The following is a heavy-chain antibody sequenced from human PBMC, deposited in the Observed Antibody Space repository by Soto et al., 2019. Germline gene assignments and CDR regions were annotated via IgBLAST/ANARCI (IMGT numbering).Heavy chain of an antibody. V-gene: IGHV4-31*02. D-gene: IGHD3-10*01. J-gene: IGHJ2*01. CDR3: ASAVRTLVYWYFDL. Sequence: WTWIRQHPGKGLEWIGYIYFSGSTYYNPSLQSRATISIDTSNKQFSLELKSVTAADTAVYYCASAVRTLVYWYFDLWGRGSLVTVSS. CDR2: IYFSGST.